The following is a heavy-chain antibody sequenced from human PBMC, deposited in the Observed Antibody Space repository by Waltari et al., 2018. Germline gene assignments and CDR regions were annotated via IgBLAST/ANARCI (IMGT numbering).Heavy chain of an antibody. J-gene: IGHJ4*02. CDR1: GFSFSNYW. CDR3: ARDSSDTLWSGYPDY. Sequence: DVQLVESGGGLVQPGGSLRLSCAASGFSFSNYWMTWFRQAPGKGLEWVANIKQDGSEKYYVDSVKGRITISRDNARNSLHLQMNSLRAEDTAVYYCARDSSDTLWSGYPDYWGQGTLVTVSS. V-gene: IGHV3-7*01. D-gene: IGHD3-3*01. CDR2: IKQDGSEK.